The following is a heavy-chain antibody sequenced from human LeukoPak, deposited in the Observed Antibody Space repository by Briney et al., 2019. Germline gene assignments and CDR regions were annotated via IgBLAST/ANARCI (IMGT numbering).Heavy chain of an antibody. CDR3: AKDYYDSSGYPDAFDI. D-gene: IGHD3-22*01. J-gene: IGHJ3*02. V-gene: IGHV3-23*01. Sequence: GGSLRLSCAASGFTFSSYAMSWVRQAPGKGLEWVSAISGSGGSTYYADSVKGRFTISRDNSKNTLYLQMNSLRAEDTAVYYCAKDYYDSSGYPDAFDIWGQGTMVTVSS. CDR1: GFTFSSYA. CDR2: ISGSGGST.